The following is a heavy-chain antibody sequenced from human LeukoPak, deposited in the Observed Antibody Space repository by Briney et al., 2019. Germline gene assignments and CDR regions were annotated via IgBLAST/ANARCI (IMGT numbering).Heavy chain of an antibody. CDR3: AKRVPYSSSAAYFDY. Sequence: GGSLRLSCAASGFTFSSYWMHWVRQARGKGLEWVASISDSGGDTYYADSVKGRFTVSRDNSKNTLYLQISNVRADDTAVYYCAKRVPYSSSAAYFDYWGQGTLLTVSS. D-gene: IGHD6-6*01. J-gene: IGHJ4*02. CDR1: GFTFSSYW. V-gene: IGHV3-23*01. CDR2: ISDSGGDT.